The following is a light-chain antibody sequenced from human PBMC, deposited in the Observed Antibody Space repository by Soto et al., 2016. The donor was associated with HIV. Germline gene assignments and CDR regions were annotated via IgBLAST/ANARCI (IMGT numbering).Light chain of an antibody. CDR2: DDS. CDR3: QVV. CDR1: NIGDRS. V-gene: IGLV3-21*02. Sequence: SYVLTQPPPVSVAPGETARITCEGNNIGDRSVHWYQQKPGQAPVLVVYDDSDRPSGIPERFSGSNSGNTATLTISRVEAGDTRGDYFQVVLGGGTKLTVL. J-gene: IGLJ2*01.